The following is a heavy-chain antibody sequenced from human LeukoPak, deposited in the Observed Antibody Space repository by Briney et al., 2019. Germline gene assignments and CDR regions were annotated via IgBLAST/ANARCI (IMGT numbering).Heavy chain of an antibody. V-gene: IGHV4-59*08. Sequence: PSETLSLTCTVSGGSISSYYWSWIRQPPGKGLEWIGYIYYSGSPNYNPSLKSRVTISVDTSKNQFSLKLSSVTAADTAVYYCARLTVTTEEYFDYWGQGTLVTVSS. CDR1: GGSISSYY. D-gene: IGHD4-17*01. CDR2: IYYSGSP. J-gene: IGHJ4*02. CDR3: ARLTVTTEEYFDY.